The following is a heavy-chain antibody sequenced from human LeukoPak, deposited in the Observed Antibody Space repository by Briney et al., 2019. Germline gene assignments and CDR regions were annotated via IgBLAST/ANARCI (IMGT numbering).Heavy chain of an antibody. D-gene: IGHD1-1*01. CDR1: GGSISSYY. Sequence: ASETLSLTCTVSGGSISSYYWSCIRQPPGKGLEWIVHIYYSGNTNYNPPHKSRLTMSADRSRNQFSLKLNSVTAADTAVYFWARINWNYFDYWGQGILVTVSS. J-gene: IGHJ4*02. V-gene: IGHV4-59*08. CDR3: ARINWNYFDY. CDR2: IYYSGNT.